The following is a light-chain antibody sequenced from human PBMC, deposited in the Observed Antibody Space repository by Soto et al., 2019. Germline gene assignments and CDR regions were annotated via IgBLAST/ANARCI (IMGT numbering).Light chain of an antibody. CDR3: AAWDDSLNGVI. V-gene: IGLV1-36*01. Sequence: QSALTQPPSVSEAPRQRVTISCSGTTSNIGNNAVSWYQQLPGKAPKLLIYFDDLLPSGVSDRFSGSKSGTSASLAISGLQSEDEADYYCAAWDDSLNGVIFGGGTKVTVL. J-gene: IGLJ2*01. CDR2: FDD. CDR1: TSNIGNNA.